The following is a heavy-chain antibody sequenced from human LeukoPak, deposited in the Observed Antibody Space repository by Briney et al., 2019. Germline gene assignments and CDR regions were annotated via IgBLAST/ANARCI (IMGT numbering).Heavy chain of an antibody. V-gene: IGHV3-11*04. D-gene: IGHD3-22*01. CDR1: GFTFSDHY. CDR2: ISSSGSTI. J-gene: IGHJ4*02. CDR3: ARYPPIPSSAGDY. Sequence: GGSLRLSCAASGFTFSDHYMSWIRQAPGKGLEWVSYISSSGSTIYYADSVKGRFTISRDNAKNSLYLQMNSLRAEDTAVYYCARYPPIPSSAGDYWGQGTLVTVSS.